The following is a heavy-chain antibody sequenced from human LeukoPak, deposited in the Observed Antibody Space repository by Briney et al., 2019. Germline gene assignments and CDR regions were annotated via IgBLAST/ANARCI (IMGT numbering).Heavy chain of an antibody. CDR2: INPSSGGT. CDR3: ARGGSSGEWFSHLDY. J-gene: IGHJ4*02. V-gene: IGHV1-2*02. CDR1: GYTFIYYY. Sequence: ASVKVSCKASGYTFIYYYMHWVRQAPGQGLEWMGWINPSSGGTNYAQKFQGRVTMTRDTSISTAYMELSRLRSDDTAVYYCARGGSSGEWFSHLDYWGQGTLVTVSS. D-gene: IGHD3-3*01.